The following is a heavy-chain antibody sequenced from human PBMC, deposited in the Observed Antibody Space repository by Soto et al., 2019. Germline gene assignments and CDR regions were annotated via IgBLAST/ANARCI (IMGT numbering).Heavy chain of an antibody. J-gene: IGHJ5*02. V-gene: IGHV1-46*01. D-gene: IGHD6-6*01. CDR1: GYTFTSYY. Sequence: ASVKVSCKASGYTFTSYYMHWVRQAPGQGLEWMGIINPSGGSTSYAQKFQGRVTMTRDTSTGTVYMELSSLRSEDTAVYYCARGGFVKRIEYSSSSGWFDPWGQGTLVTVSS. CDR3: ARGGFVKRIEYSSSSGWFDP. CDR2: INPSGGST.